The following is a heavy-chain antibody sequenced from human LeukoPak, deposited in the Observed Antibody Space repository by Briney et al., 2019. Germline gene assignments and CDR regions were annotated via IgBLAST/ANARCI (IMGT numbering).Heavy chain of an antibody. CDR3: ATSLIGVAGTFDY. CDR1: GGTFSSYA. Sequence: SVTVSCKASGGTFSSYAISWVRQAPGQGLEWMGGIIPIFGTANYAQKFQGRVTITADESTSTAYMELSSLRSEDTAVYYCATSLIGVAGTFDYWGQGTLVTVSS. J-gene: IGHJ4*02. D-gene: IGHD6-19*01. V-gene: IGHV1-69*13. CDR2: IIPIFGTA.